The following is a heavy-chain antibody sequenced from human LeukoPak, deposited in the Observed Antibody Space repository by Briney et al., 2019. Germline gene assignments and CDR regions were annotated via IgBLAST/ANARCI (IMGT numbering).Heavy chain of an antibody. V-gene: IGHV1-2*06. CDR3: ARDLDYYGSGSYGD. Sequence: ASVKVSCKASGYTFTGYYMHWVRQAPGQGLEWMGRINPNSGGTNYAQKFQGRVTMARDTSISTAYMELSRLRSDDTAVYYCARDLDYYGSGSYGDWGQGTLVTVSS. D-gene: IGHD3-10*01. J-gene: IGHJ4*02. CDR1: GYTFTGYY. CDR2: INPNSGGT.